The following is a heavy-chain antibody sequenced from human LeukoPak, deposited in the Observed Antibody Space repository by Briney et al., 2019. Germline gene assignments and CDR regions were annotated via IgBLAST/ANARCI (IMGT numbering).Heavy chain of an antibody. CDR1: GFTFSSYR. J-gene: IGHJ4*02. Sequence: GGSLRLSCAASGFTFSSYRMSWVRQAPGKGLEWVSYISSSSSTIYYADSVKGRFIISRDNAKKSLYLQMNSLRAEDTAVYYCASYYYDSSGHYYFDYWGQGTLVTVSS. CDR3: ASYYYDSSGHYYFDY. V-gene: IGHV3-48*01. CDR2: ISSSSSTI. D-gene: IGHD3-22*01.